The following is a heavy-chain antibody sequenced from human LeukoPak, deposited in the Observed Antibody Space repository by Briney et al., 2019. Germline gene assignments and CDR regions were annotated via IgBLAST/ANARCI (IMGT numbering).Heavy chain of an antibody. CDR3: ARDPGSPWGERYYYYMDV. CDR2: ITPSGGTT. D-gene: IGHD3-16*01. V-gene: IGHV1-46*01. CDR1: GYTFTSSY. J-gene: IGHJ6*03. Sequence: ASVKVSCKASGYTFTSSYMHWVRQAPGQGLEWMGIITPSGGTTNNAQKFQGRITMTRDMSTSTVYMELSSLRYEDTAVYYCARDPGSPWGERYYYYMDVWGKGTTVTVSS.